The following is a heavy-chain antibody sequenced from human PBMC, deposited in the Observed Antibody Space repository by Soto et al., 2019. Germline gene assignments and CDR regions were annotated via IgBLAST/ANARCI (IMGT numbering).Heavy chain of an antibody. V-gene: IGHV3-21*01. CDR2: ISSSSSYI. Sequence: GGSLRLSCAASGFTFSSYSMNWVRQAPGKGLEWVSSISSSSSYIYYADSVKGRFTISRENAKNSLYLQMNSLRAEDTVVYYCASLGSHNYWGQGTLVTVSS. J-gene: IGHJ4*02. CDR1: GFTFSSYS. CDR3: ASLGSHNY. D-gene: IGHD6-13*01.